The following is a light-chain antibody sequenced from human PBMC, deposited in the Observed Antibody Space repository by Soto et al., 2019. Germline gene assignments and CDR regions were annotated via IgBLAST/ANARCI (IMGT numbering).Light chain of an antibody. V-gene: IGKV1-39*01. CDR1: HIVLYDSNNKTY. J-gene: IGKJ1*01. Sequence: DIVISQSPDSLAVSLFESATIKCRSSHIVLYDSNNKTYLAWYQQKPGKAPNLLISAASSLHSGVLSRFSGSGSGTDFTLTISSLQPEDFATYYCQQSYSTPPWTFGQGTKVDI. CDR3: QQSYSTPPWT. CDR2: AAS.